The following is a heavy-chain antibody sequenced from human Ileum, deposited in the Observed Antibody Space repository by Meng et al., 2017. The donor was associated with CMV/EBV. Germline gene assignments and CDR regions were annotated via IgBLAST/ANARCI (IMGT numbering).Heavy chain of an antibody. V-gene: IGHV4-38-2*02. D-gene: IGHD6-13*01. CDR2: IYHSGST. Sequence: SETLSLTCTVSGYSISSGYSWGWIRQPPGKGLEWIGTIYHSGSTYYNPSPKSRVTISLDTSKNHFSLKLSSVTAADTAVYYCARIRRQQLATYYFDYWGQGTLVTVSS. J-gene: IGHJ4*02. CDR1: GYSISSGYS. CDR3: ARIRRQQLATYYFDY.